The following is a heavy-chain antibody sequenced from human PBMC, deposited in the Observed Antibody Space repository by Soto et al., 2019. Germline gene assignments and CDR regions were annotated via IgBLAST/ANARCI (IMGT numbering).Heavy chain of an antibody. CDR1: GLICRDHN. J-gene: IGHJ4*02. CDR2: INTDGSIT. Sequence: VPLRLPCAASGLICRDHNRHRVRQAPGKGLVWVSRINTDGSITDYADTVKGRFTVSRDNPKNTLYLQMNSLRAEDTAVYYCARDTDGLHYWGQGTLVTLYS. CDR3: ARDTDGLHY. V-gene: IGHV3-74*01.